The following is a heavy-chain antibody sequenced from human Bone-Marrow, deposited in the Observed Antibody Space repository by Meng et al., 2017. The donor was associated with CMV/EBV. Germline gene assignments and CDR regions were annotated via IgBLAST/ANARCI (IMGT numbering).Heavy chain of an antibody. CDR2: INWNGGST. CDR1: GFTFDDYG. D-gene: IGHD3-10*01. V-gene: IGHV3-20*04. Sequence: GESLKISCAASGFTFDDYGMSWVRQAPGKGLEWVSGINWNGGSTGYADSVKGRFTISRDNAKNSLYLQMNSLRAEDTALYYCARAGGSGSYMLWWFDPWGQGTLVTVSS. CDR3: ARAGGSGSYMLWWFDP. J-gene: IGHJ5*02.